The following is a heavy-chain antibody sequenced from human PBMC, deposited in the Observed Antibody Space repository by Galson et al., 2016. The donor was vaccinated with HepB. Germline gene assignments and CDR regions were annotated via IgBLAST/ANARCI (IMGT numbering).Heavy chain of an antibody. CDR3: ARNAVRGDY. CDR2: VSPNNGNT. V-gene: IGHV1-18*01. D-gene: IGHD6-19*01. J-gene: IGHJ4*02. Sequence: SCKASGYSFPKFSITWIRQPPGQGLEWVGWVSPNNGNTKYAQKFQDRVTLTTDTSTRTAYMDLGSLTSDDTAVYFCARNAVRGDYWGQGSLLTVLS. CDR1: GYSFPKFS.